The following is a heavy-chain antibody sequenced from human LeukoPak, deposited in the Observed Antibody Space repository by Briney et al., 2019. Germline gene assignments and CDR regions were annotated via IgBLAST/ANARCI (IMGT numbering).Heavy chain of an antibody. CDR2: IYTSGST. Sequence: SETLSLTCTVSGGSIRSYYWSWIRQPAGKGLEWIGRIYTSGSTNYNPSLKSRVTMSVDTSKNQFSLKLSSVTAADTAVYYCSRDVSSSWYMGNWFDPWGQGTLVTVSS. CDR3: SRDVSSSWYMGNWFDP. V-gene: IGHV4-4*07. CDR1: GGSIRSYY. D-gene: IGHD6-13*01. J-gene: IGHJ5*02.